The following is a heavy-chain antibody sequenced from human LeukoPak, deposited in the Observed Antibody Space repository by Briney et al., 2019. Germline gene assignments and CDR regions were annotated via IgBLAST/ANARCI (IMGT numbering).Heavy chain of an antibody. J-gene: IGHJ4*02. CDR2: IKQDGSEK. CDR3: ARHDFWSGYWGDY. D-gene: IGHD3-3*01. Sequence: GGSLRLSCAASGFTFSSYWMSWVRQAPGKGLEWVANIKQDGSEKYYVDSVKGRFTISRDNAKSSLYLQMNSLRAEDTAVYYCARHDFWSGYWGDYWGQGTLVTVSS. CDR1: GFTFSSYW. V-gene: IGHV3-7*01.